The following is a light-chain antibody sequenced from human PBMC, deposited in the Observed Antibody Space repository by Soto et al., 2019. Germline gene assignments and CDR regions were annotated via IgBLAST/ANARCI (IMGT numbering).Light chain of an antibody. CDR1: QSVSSY. Sequence: EIVLTHSPATLSLSPWERATLSCRASQSVSSYLAWYQQTPGQAPRLLIYGASTRATGIPARFSGSGSGTEFTLTISSLQSEDFAVYYCQQYNNWPGTFGQGTKVDIK. V-gene: IGKV3-15*01. J-gene: IGKJ1*01. CDR2: GAS. CDR3: QQYNNWPGT.